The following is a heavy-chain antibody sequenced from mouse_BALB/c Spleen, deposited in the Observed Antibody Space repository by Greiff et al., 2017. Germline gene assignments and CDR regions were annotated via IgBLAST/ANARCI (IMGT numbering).Heavy chain of an antibody. D-gene: IGHD2-12*01. J-gene: IGHJ2*01. CDR1: GFNIKDTY. V-gene: IGHV14-3*02. Sequence: EVQLQQSGAELVKPGASVKLSCTASGFNIKDTYMHWVKQRPEQGLEWIGRIDPANGNTKYDPKFQGKATITADTSSNTAYLQLSSLTSEDTAVYYCARRYQFLNFDYWGQGTTLTVSS. CDR2: IDPANGNT. CDR3: ARRYQFLNFDY.